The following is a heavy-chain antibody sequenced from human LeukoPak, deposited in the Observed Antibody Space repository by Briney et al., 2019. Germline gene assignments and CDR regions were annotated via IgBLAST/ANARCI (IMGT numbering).Heavy chain of an antibody. CDR3: ARGRRLYCSSTSCLPHDY. V-gene: IGHV1-46*01. CDR2: INPSGGST. Sequence: ASVKVSCKAFGYTFTSNYMHWVRQAPGQGLEWMGIINPSGGSTSYAQKFQGRVTMTRDTSTSTVYMELSSLRSEDTAVYYCARGRRLYCSSTSCLPHDYWGQGTLVTVSS. D-gene: IGHD2-2*01. J-gene: IGHJ4*02. CDR1: GYTFTSNY.